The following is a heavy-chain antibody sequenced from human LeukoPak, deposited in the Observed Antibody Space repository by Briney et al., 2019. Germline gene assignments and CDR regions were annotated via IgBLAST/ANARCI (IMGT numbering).Heavy chain of an antibody. CDR2: INHSGSA. Sequence: SETLSLTCAVSGGSFSGYYWTWIRQPPGKGLEWIGEINHSGSANYNPSLMSRVTISLDTSKNHFSLNLSSVTAADTAVYYCARGPSGPYGSGSYHPFDIWGQGTMVTVSS. J-gene: IGHJ3*02. CDR3: ARGPSGPYGSGSYHPFDI. V-gene: IGHV4-34*01. CDR1: GGSFSGYY. D-gene: IGHD3-10*01.